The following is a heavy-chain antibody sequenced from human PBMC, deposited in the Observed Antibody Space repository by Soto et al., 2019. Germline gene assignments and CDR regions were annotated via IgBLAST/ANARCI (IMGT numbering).Heavy chain of an antibody. CDR1: GGTFSSYA. J-gene: IGHJ4*02. CDR2: IIPIFGTA. D-gene: IGHD3-22*01. CDR3: ASRTEDYYDSSGYYSSFDY. V-gene: IGHV1-69*01. Sequence: QVQLVQSGAEVKKPGSSVKVSCTASGGTFSSYAISWVRQAPGQGLEWMGGIIPIFGTANYAQKFQGRVTITADESTSTAYMELSSLRSEDTAVYYCASRTEDYYDSSGYYSSFDYWGQGTLVTVSS.